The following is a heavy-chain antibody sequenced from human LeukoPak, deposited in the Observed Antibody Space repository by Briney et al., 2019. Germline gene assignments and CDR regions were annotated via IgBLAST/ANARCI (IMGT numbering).Heavy chain of an antibody. J-gene: IGHJ4*02. CDR3: AKYVGRTYYYGSGSYSYYFDH. CDR2: ISGSGGST. V-gene: IGHV3-23*01. D-gene: IGHD3-10*01. CDR1: GFTFSSYA. Sequence: GGSLRLSCAASGFTFSSYAMSWVRQAPGKGLEWVSAISGSGGSTYYADSVKGRFTISRDNSKNTLYLQMNSLRAEDTAVYYCAKYVGRTYYYGSGSYSYYFDHWGQGTLVTVSS.